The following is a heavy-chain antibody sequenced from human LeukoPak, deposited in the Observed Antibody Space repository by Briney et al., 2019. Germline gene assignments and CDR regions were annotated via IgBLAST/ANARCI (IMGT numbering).Heavy chain of an antibody. CDR2: IYPTGST. CDR1: GGSFSGYY. J-gene: IGHJ5*02. D-gene: IGHD6-13*01. V-gene: IGHV4-34*01. CDR3: ARAYSSSWYWNWFDP. Sequence: SETLPLTCAVYGGSFSGYYWSWIRQPPGKGLEWIGNIYPTGSTYYNPSLKSRVTISVDTSKNQFSLKVSSVSAADTAVYYCARAYSSSWYWNWFDPWGQGTLVTVSS.